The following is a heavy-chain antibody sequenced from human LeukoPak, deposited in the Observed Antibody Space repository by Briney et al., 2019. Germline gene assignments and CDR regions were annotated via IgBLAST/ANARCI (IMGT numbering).Heavy chain of an antibody. CDR2: INPSGGST. V-gene: IGHV1-46*01. D-gene: IGHD2-2*01. CDR1: GYTFTTYY. J-gene: IGHJ4*02. CDR3: ARDLCCYDCY. Sequence: ASVKVSCKASGYTFTTYYIHWVRQAPGQGLEWMGRINPSGGSTSYAQKLQGRVTITRDTSTSTVYMELSSLRSEDTAAYYCARDLCCYDCYWGQGTLVTVSS.